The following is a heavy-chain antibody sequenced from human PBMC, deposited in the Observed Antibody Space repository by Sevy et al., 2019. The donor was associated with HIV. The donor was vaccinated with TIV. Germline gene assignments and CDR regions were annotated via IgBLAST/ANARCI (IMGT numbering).Heavy chain of an antibody. V-gene: IGHV3-30-3*01. D-gene: IGHD2-15*01. J-gene: IGHJ4*02. CDR3: AGDEDCSGGSCYFKSFDY. Sequence: GGSLRLSCAASGFTFSSYAMHWVRQAPGKGLEWVAVISYDGSNKYYADSVKGRFTISRDNSKNTLYLQMNSLRAEDTAVYYCAGDEDCSGGSCYFKSFDYWGQGTLVTVSS. CDR1: GFTFSSYA. CDR2: ISYDGSNK.